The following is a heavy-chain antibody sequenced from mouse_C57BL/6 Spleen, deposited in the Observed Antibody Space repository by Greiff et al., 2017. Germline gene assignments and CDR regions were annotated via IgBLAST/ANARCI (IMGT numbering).Heavy chain of an antibody. D-gene: IGHD1-1*01. CDR2: IRNKANGYTT. CDR1: GFTFTDYY. CDR3: ARYAYGYAMDY. Sequence: EVQLVESGGGLVQPGGSLSLSCAASGFTFTDYYMSWVRQPPGKALEWLGFIRNKANGYTTEYSASVKGRFTISRDNSQSILYLQMNALGAEDSATYYCARYAYGYAMDYWGQGTSVTVSS. V-gene: IGHV7-3*01. J-gene: IGHJ4*01.